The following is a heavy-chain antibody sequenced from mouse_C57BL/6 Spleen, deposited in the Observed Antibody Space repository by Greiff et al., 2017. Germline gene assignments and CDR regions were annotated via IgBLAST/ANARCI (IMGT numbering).Heavy chain of an antibody. CDR3: ARSYGPYWYFDV. CDR2: IYPSDSET. D-gene: IGHD1-1*01. Sequence: QVQLQQSGAELVRPGSSVKLSCKASGYTFTSYWMDWVKQRPGQGLEWIGTIYPSDSETHYNQKFKDKATLTVDKSSSTAYMQLSRLTSEDSAVYYGARSYGPYWYFDVWGTGTTVTVSS. CDR1: GYTFTSYW. J-gene: IGHJ1*03. V-gene: IGHV1-61*01.